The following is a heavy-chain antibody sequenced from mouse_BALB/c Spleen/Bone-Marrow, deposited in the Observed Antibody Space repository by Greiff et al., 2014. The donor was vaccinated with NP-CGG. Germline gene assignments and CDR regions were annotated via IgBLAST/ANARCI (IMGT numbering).Heavy chain of an antibody. CDR3: ARWGDDGPFDY. CDR2: ISPSTGYT. CDR1: GYTFTSYW. D-gene: IGHD2-12*01. Sequence: VQLQQSGAELAKPGASVKMSCKASGYTFTSYWMHWVKQRPGQGLEWIGYISPSTGYTEYNQKFKDKATLTADKSSSTAYMQLSSLTSEDSAVYYCARWGDDGPFDYWGQGTTLTVSS. J-gene: IGHJ2*01. V-gene: IGHV1-7*01.